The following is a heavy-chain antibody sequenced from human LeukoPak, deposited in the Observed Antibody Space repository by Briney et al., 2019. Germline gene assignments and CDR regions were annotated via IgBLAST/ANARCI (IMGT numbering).Heavy chain of an antibody. V-gene: IGHV4-30-2*01. J-gene: IGHJ4*02. CDR2: IHHSGST. Sequence: SETLSLTCAVSGGSISSGGYSWSWIRQPPGKGLEWIGYIHHSGSTYYNPSLKSRVIISVDTSKNQFSLKLSSVTAADTAVYYCARDRSIAAAGDLFDYWGQGTLVTVSS. CDR1: GGSISSGGYS. CDR3: ARDRSIAAAGDLFDY. D-gene: IGHD6-13*01.